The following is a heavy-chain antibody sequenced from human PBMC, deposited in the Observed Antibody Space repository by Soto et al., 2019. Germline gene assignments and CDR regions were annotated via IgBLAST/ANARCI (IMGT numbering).Heavy chain of an antibody. D-gene: IGHD6-19*01. CDR3: ARVTSGYSSGWGNWFDP. J-gene: IGHJ5*02. V-gene: IGHV6-1*01. Sequence: SQTLSLTCAISGDSVSSNSAAWNWIRQSPSRGLEWLGRTYYRSKWYNDYAVSVKSRITINPVTSKNQFSLQLNSVTPEDTAVYYCARVTSGYSSGWGNWFDPWGQGTLVTVSS. CDR1: GDSVSSNSAA. CDR2: TYYRSKWYN.